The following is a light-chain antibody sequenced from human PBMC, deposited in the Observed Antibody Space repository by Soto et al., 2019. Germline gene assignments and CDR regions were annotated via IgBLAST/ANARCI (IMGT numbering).Light chain of an antibody. J-gene: IGKJ1*01. CDR2: GAY. CDR1: QSVGNN. Sequence: ELVMTQSPATLSVSPGARTTLSCRASQSVGNNLAWYQQKPGQAPRLLIYGAYTRATGIPARFSGSGCGTDFTLTISSLQSEDFAVYYGQHYNYWPPKTFGQGTKVDIK. V-gene: IGKV3-15*01. CDR3: QHYNYWPPKT.